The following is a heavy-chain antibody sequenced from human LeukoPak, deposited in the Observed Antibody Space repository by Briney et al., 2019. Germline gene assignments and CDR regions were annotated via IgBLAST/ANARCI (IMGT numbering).Heavy chain of an antibody. J-gene: IGHJ4*02. CDR3: ARESYYDSSGYYLY. CDR1: GGTFSRYA. V-gene: IGHV1-69*05. Sequence: GASVKVSCKASGGTFSRYAISWVRQAPGQGLEWMGGIIPIFGTANYAQEFQGRVTMNRDTSISTAYMELSRLRSDDTPVYYCARESYYDSSGYYLYWGQGTLVTVSS. CDR2: IIPIFGTA. D-gene: IGHD3-22*01.